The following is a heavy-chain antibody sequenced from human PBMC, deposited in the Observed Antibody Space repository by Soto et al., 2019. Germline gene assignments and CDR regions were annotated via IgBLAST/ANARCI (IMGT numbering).Heavy chain of an antibody. J-gene: IGHJ6*02. D-gene: IGHD4-17*01. V-gene: IGHV5-51*01. CDR1: GYSFTNYW. CDR3: GRHPYGDYDVMGF. Sequence: PGASLKISCKGSGYSFTNYWIGWVRQMPGKGLGWMGIIYPGDSDTRYSPSFQGQVTISADWSISTAYLHWSSLRASDTAMYYCGRHPYGDYDVMGFWGQGTAVTVS. CDR2: IYPGDSDT.